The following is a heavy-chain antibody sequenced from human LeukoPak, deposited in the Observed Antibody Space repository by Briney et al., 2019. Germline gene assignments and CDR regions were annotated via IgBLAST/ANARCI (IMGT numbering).Heavy chain of an antibody. CDR3: VGGSGWLFDY. D-gene: IGHD6-19*01. V-gene: IGHV3-74*01. CDR1: GFTFSSYW. Sequence: GGSLRLSCAASGFTFSSYWMHWVRQAPGKGLVWVSRINSDGSSTSYADSVKGRFTISRDNAENSLSLQMNSLRGDDTAIYYCVGGSGWLFDYWGQGTLVTVSS. J-gene: IGHJ4*02. CDR2: INSDGSST.